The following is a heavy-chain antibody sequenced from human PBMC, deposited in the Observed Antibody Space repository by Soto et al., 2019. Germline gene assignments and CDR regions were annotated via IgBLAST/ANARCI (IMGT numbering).Heavy chain of an antibody. CDR1: GFTFSSYG. J-gene: IGHJ4*02. V-gene: IGHV3-33*01. CDR3: ARSRVSNYFDY. Sequence: PGGSLRLSCAASGFTFSSYGMHWVRQAPGKGLEWVAVIWYDGSNKYYADSVKGRFTISRDNSKNTLYLQMNSLRAEDTAVYYCARSRVSNYFDYWGQGTLVTVSS. CDR2: IWYDGSNK.